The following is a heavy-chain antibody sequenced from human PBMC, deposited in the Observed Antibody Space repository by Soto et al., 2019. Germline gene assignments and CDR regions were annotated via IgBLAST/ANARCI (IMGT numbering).Heavy chain of an antibody. D-gene: IGHD2-15*01. CDR2: INHSGST. J-gene: IGHJ6*02. CDR3: ARGPLLGAYYYYYYGMDV. Sequence: SETLSLTCAVYGGSFSRYYWSWIRQPPGKGLEWIGEINHSGSTNYNPSLKSRVTISVDTSKNQFSLKLSSVTAADTAVYYCARGPLLGAYYYYYYGMDVWGQGTTVTVSS. V-gene: IGHV4-34*01. CDR1: GGSFSRYY.